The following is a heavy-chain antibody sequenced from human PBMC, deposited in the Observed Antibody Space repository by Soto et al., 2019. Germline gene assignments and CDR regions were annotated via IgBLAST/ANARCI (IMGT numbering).Heavy chain of an antibody. CDR1: GFTFDDYA. V-gene: IGHV3-43D*03. CDR3: AGSYYYYYGMDV. J-gene: IGHJ6*02. D-gene: IGHD1-26*01. Sequence: GGSLRLSCAASGFTFDDYAMHWVRQAPGKGLEWVSLISWDGGSTYYADSVKGRFTISRDNSKNSLYLQMNSLRAEDTALYYCAGSYYYYYGMDVCGQGTTVTVSS. CDR2: ISWDGGST.